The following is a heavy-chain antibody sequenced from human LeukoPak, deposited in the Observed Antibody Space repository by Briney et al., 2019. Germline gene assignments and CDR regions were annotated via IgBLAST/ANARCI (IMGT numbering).Heavy chain of an antibody. J-gene: IGHJ4*02. D-gene: IGHD6-13*01. Sequence: PSETLSLTCTVSGGSISSSTYYWGWIRQPPGKGLEWIGCIYYSGSTYYNPSLKSRVTISVDTSKNQFSLSSVTAADTAVYYCARHSRGPAAGPAFDYWGQGTLVTVSS. V-gene: IGHV4-39*01. CDR2: IYYSGST. CDR1: GGSISSSTYY. CDR3: ARHSRGPAAGPAFDY.